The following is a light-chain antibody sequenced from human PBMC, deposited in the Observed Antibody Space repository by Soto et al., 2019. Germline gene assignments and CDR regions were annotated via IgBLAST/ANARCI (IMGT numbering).Light chain of an antibody. CDR1: SSDIGGFIH. J-gene: IGLJ1*01. V-gene: IGLV2-14*01. CDR2: DVN. Sequence: QSALTQPASVSDSPGQSITISCIGTSSDIGGFIHVSWHQQHPGKAPKLIIYDVNNRPAGVSNRFSGSKTGNTASLIISGLQAVDEADYYCSSFTSSSSYVFGSGTKLTVL. CDR3: SSFTSSSSYV.